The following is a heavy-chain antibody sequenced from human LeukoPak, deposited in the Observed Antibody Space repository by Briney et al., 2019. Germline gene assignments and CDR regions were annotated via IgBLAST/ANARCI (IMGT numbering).Heavy chain of an antibody. J-gene: IGHJ4*02. Sequence: GESLKISCKGSGYNFTNYWIGWVRQMPGKGLEWMGNIYPGDSDVRYSPSFQGQVTISADKSINTAYLQRSSLKASDTAIYYCARGGSHFEYWGQGTLVTVSS. V-gene: IGHV5-51*01. CDR2: IYPGDSDV. CDR1: GYNFTNYW. CDR3: ARGGSHFEY. D-gene: IGHD3-16*01.